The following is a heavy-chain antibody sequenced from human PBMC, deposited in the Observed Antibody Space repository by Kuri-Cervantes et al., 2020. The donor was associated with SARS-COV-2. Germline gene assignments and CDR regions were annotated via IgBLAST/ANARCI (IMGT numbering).Heavy chain of an antibody. Sequence: GESLKISCAASGFSFSSYGMHWVRQAPGKGLEWVAVIWYDGSNKYCADSVKGRFTISRDSAKNTLYLQINSLRAEDTAVYYCARDSKNYSGSRARRNGMDVWGQGTTVTVSS. D-gene: IGHD1-26*01. V-gene: IGHV3-33*08. CDR2: IWYDGSNK. CDR1: GFSFSSYG. CDR3: ARDSKNYSGSRARRNGMDV. J-gene: IGHJ6*02.